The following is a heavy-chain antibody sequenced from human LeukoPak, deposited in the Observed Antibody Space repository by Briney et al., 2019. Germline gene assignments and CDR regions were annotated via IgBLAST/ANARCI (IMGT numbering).Heavy chain of an antibody. CDR3: AREGLGSSSWYAASDAFDI. Sequence: NPSETLSLTCIVSGDSISNYYWSWIRQPAGKGLEWIGRIYSTGSTNYNPSLKSRVTISVDTSKNQFSLKLSSVTAADTAVYYCAREGLGSSSWYAASDAFDIWGQGTMVTVSS. CDR2: IYSTGST. D-gene: IGHD6-13*01. CDR1: GDSISNYY. J-gene: IGHJ3*02. V-gene: IGHV4-4*07.